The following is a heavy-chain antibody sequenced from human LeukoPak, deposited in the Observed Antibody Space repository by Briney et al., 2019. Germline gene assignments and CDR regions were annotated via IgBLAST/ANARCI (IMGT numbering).Heavy chain of an antibody. Sequence: SETLSLTCAVYGGSFSGYYWSWIRQPPGKGLEWTGEINHSGSTNYNPSLKSRVTISVDTSKNQFSLKLSSVTAADTAVYYCARGRLRIAAAARPQTFDPWGQGTLVTVSS. CDR2: INHSGST. J-gene: IGHJ5*02. CDR3: ARGRLRIAAAARPQTFDP. CDR1: GGSFSGYY. V-gene: IGHV4-34*01. D-gene: IGHD6-13*01.